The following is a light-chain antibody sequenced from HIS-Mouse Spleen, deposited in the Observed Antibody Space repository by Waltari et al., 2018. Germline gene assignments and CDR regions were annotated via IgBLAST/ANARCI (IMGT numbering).Light chain of an antibody. J-gene: IGLJ2*01. CDR2: EDS. CDR3: YSTDSSGNHRV. Sequence: SYELTQPPSLSVSPGQTARVTCSGAALPKKYAYWYQQKSGQAPVLVLYEDSKRPSGIPERFSGSSSGTMATLTISGAQVEDEADYYCYSTDSSGNHRVFGGGTKLTVL. CDR1: ALPKKY. V-gene: IGLV3-10*01.